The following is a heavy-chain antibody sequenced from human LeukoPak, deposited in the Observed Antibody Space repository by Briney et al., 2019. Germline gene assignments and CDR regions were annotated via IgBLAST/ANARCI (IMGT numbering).Heavy chain of an antibody. V-gene: IGHV3-48*02. CDR1: GFSFSDYS. CDR3: ARKLVGAAGAAFDI. CDR2: ITISSSII. Sequence: PGGSLRLSCAASGFSFSDYSMNWVRQAPGKGLEWVSSITISSSIIYYADSVKGRFTISRDNAKNSLYLQMNSLRDDDTAVYYCARKLVGAAGAAFDIWGQGTMVTVSS. J-gene: IGHJ3*02. D-gene: IGHD1-26*01.